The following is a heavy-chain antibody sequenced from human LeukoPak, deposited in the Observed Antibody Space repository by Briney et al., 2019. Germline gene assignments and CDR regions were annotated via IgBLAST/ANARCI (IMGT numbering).Heavy chain of an antibody. Sequence: GGSLRLSCAASGFTFSSYWMHWVRQAPGKGLVWVSRINSDGSSTSYADSVKGRFTISRDNAKNTLYLQMNSLRAEDTAVYYCARVVGGSWLRYFDYWGQGTLVTVSS. CDR3: ARVVGGSWLRYFDY. J-gene: IGHJ4*02. D-gene: IGHD1-26*01. CDR2: INSDGSST. CDR1: GFTFSSYW. V-gene: IGHV3-74*01.